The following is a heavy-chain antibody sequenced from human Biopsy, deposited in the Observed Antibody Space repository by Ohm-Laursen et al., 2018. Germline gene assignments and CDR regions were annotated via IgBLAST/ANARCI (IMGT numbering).Heavy chain of an antibody. CDR2: VYYTGST. J-gene: IGHJ2*01. CDR1: DGSISGYY. CDR3: ARDRGYYSDRTVPGYFDL. V-gene: IGHV4-59*01. D-gene: IGHD3-22*01. Sequence: SQTLSLTCIVSDGSISGYYWSWIRQPPGQGLQWIGYVYYTGSTDYNSSLQRRVTISVDTSKNHFSLRLRSVTPADTAIYYCARDRGYYSDRTVPGYFDLWGRGTLVTVSS.